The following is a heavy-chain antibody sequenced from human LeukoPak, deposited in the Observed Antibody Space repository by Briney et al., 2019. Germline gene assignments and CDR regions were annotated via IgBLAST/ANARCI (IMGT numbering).Heavy chain of an antibody. Sequence: SETLSLTCTVSGDSIRPYYWNWIRQSPGKGLEWLGYISYCGNTNYHPSVKSRVTISLDTSKNHFSLRLNSVTAADTAVYYCARRSLIAAEDYWGQGTLVTVSS. CDR3: ARRSLIAAEDY. V-gene: IGHV4-59*08. J-gene: IGHJ4*02. D-gene: IGHD6-6*01. CDR1: GDSIRPYY. CDR2: ISYCGNT.